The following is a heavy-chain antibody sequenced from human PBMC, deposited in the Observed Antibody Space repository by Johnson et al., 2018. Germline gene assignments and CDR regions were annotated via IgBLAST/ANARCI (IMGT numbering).Heavy chain of an antibody. CDR3: ARVTTMEGIVATTAAFDI. V-gene: IGHV3-20*01. D-gene: IGHD2-15*01. CDR2: INWIGGST. Sequence: VQLVESGGGVVRPGGSLRLSCAASGFTFDDYGMSWVRQAPGKGLEWVSGINWIGGSTGYADSVNGRFTISSDNAKNSLYLQMTSLRAEDTALYHCARVTTMEGIVATTAAFDIWGQGTMVTVSS. CDR1: GFTFDDYG. J-gene: IGHJ3*02.